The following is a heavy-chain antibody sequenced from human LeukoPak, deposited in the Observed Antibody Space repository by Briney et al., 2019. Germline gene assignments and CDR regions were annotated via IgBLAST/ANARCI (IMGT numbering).Heavy chain of an antibody. V-gene: IGHV1-2*02. D-gene: IGHD3-22*01. CDR2: INPNSGGT. Sequence: ASVKVSCKASGGTFSSYAISWVRQAPGQGLEWMGWINPNSGGTNYPQKFQGRVTMTRDTSISTAYMELSRLRSDDTAVYYCARGLGEGAGKQRITMIVRSGYWYFDYWGQGTLVTVSS. CDR1: GGTFSSYA. J-gene: IGHJ4*02. CDR3: ARGLGEGAGKQRITMIVRSGYWYFDY.